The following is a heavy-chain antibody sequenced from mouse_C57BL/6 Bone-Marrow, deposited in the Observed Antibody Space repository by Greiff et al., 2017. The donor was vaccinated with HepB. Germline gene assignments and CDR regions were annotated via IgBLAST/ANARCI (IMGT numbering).Heavy chain of an antibody. V-gene: IGHV5-17*01. CDR3: ARERPDGYLDY. CDR1: GFTFSDYG. J-gene: IGHJ2*01. D-gene: IGHD2-3*01. CDR2: ISSGSSTI. Sequence: EVKLVESGGGLVKPGGSLKLSCAASGFTFSDYGMHWVRQAPEKGLEWVAYISSGSSTIYYADTVKGRFTISRDNAKNTLFLQMTSLRSEDTARYYCARERPDGYLDYWGQGTTLTVSS.